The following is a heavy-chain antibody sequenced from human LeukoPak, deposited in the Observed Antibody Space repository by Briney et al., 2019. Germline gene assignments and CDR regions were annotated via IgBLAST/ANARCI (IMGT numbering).Heavy chain of an antibody. J-gene: IGHJ3*02. D-gene: IGHD6-13*01. CDR2: INHSGSN. Sequence: SETLSLTCAVYGGSFSGYYWSWIRQPPGKGLEWIGEINHSGSNNYNPSLKSRVTISVDTSKNQFSLKLSSVTAADTAVYYCARGPRGGYSSSWQHAFDIWGQGTMVTVSS. V-gene: IGHV4-34*01. CDR3: ARGPRGGYSSSWQHAFDI. CDR1: GGSFSGYY.